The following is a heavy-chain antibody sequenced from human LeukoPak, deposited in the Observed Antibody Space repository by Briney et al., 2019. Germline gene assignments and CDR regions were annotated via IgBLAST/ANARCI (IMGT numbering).Heavy chain of an antibody. D-gene: IGHD6-19*01. CDR3: ARQAGVT. Sequence: GGSLKLSCAVSGFNINNYWMTWYRQARGKGLECVAHIKGDASEKHYVHSVKGRFTISTDNAENSLYLQMNSLRAEDTAVYYCARQAGVTWGQGTLVTVSS. CDR1: GFNINNYW. CDR2: IKGDASEK. J-gene: IGHJ5*02. V-gene: IGHV3-7*01.